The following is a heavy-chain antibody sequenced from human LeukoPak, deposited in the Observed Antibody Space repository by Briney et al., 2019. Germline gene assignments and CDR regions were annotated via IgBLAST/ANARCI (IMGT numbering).Heavy chain of an antibody. Sequence: GGSLRLSCAASGFTFSSYDMHWVRQPTGKGLEWVSAIGTAGDTYYSDSVKGRFTISRDNARNTLFLQMSSLRAEDTAVYFCAREILAPGKTHDYWGQGTLVTVSS. V-gene: IGHV3-13*01. CDR3: AREILAPGKTHDY. J-gene: IGHJ4*02. CDR2: IGTAGDT. CDR1: GFTFSSYD.